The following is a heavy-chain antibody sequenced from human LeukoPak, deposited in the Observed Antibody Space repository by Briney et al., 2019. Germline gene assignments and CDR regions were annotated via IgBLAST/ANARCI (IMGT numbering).Heavy chain of an antibody. CDR2: IYSGVST. CDR1: GFTVRSNY. J-gene: IGHJ4*02. Sequence: GGSLSLSCAASGFTVRSNYMSGVRQAPGKGLEWVSLIYSGVSTYYADSVEGRFTLSRDISKNTLYLQMNSLRAEDTAVYYCSRSAGIVATIVLGYWGQGTLVTVSS. D-gene: IGHD5-12*01. V-gene: IGHV3-66*01. CDR3: SRSAGIVATIVLGY.